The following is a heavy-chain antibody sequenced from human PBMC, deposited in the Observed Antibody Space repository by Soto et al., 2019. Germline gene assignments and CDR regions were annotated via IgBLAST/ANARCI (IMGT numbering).Heavy chain of an antibody. CDR2: ISAYNGNT. V-gene: IGHV1-18*01. CDR1: GYTFTSYG. Sequence: QVQLVQSGAEVKKPGASVKVSCKASGYTFTSYGISWVRQAPGQGLEWMGWISAYNGNTNSAQKLQGRVTMTTDTFPSQAHMGLKSLEYDDTAGYYCAGVVVSSYYNVPQAFDYWGEGSLVTVSS. J-gene: IGHJ4*02. CDR3: AGVVVSSYYNVPQAFDY. D-gene: IGHD3-10*01.